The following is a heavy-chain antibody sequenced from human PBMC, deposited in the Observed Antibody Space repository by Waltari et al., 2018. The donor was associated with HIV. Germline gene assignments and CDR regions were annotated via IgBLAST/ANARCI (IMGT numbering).Heavy chain of an antibody. Sequence: QVQLQQWGAGLLKPSETLSLTCAVYGGSFSGYYWSWIRQPPGKGLEWIGEINHSGSTNYNPSLKSRVTISVDTSKNQFSLKLSSVTAADTAVYYCARGLFCSGGSCYFQHWGQGTLVTVSS. V-gene: IGHV4-34*01. CDR2: INHSGST. CDR1: GGSFSGYY. CDR3: ARGLFCSGGSCYFQH. J-gene: IGHJ1*01. D-gene: IGHD2-15*01.